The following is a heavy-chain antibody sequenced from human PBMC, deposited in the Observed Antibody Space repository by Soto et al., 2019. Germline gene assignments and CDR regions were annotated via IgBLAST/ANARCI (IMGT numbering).Heavy chain of an antibody. CDR2: IKEDGSEK. D-gene: IGHD6-25*01. CDR1: GFTFNTYW. CDR3: ARFTRGSSGDY. V-gene: IGHV3-7*01. Sequence: EVQLVESGGDLVQPGGSLRLSCVASGFTFNTYWMSWVRQAPGKGLEWGANIKEDGSEKYYVDSVKGRFTISRDNAKNLLYLQMNSLGAGDTAMYYCARFTRGSSGDYWGQGTLVTVSS. J-gene: IGHJ4*02.